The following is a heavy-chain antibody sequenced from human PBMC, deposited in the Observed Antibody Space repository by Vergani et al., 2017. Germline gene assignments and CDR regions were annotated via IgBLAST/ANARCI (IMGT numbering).Heavy chain of an antibody. CDR3: AKVGLDTAMVTDYYYYMDV. Sequence: QVQLQESGPGLVKPSQTLSLTFTVSGGSISSGSYYWSWIRQPAGKGLEWIGRIYYSGSTNYNPSLKSRVTISVDTSKNQFSLKLSSVTAADTAVYYCAKVGLDTAMVTDYYYYMDVWGKGTTVAVS. V-gene: IGHV4-61*02. D-gene: IGHD5-18*01. CDR1: GGSISSGSYY. J-gene: IGHJ6*03. CDR2: IYYSGST.